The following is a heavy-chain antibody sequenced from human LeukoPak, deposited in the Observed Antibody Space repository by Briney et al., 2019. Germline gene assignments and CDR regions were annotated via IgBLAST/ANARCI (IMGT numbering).Heavy chain of an antibody. V-gene: IGHV3-30-3*01. CDR2: ISYDGSNK. D-gene: IGHD1-7*01. CDR3: ARGYNWNYGVGISDY. CDR1: GFTFSSYA. Sequence: GGSLRLSCAASGFTFSSYAMHWVRQAPGKGLEWVAVISYDGSNKYYADSVKGRFTISRDNSKNTLYLQMNSLKAEDTAVYYCARGYNWNYGVGISDYWGQGTLVTVSS. J-gene: IGHJ4*02.